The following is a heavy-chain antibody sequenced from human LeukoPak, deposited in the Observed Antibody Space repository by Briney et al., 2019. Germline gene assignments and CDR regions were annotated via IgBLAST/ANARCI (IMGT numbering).Heavy chain of an antibody. V-gene: IGHV1-46*01. J-gene: IGHJ5*02. CDR3: ARDPSDYGGPHSWFDP. CDR2: INPSGGST. Sequence: EASVKVSCKASGYTFTSYYMHWVRQAPGQGLEWMGIINPSGGSTSYAQKFQGRVTMTRDTSTSTVYMELSSLRSEDTAVYYCARDPSDYGGPHSWFDPWGQGTLVTVSS. D-gene: IGHD4-17*01. CDR1: GYTFTSYY.